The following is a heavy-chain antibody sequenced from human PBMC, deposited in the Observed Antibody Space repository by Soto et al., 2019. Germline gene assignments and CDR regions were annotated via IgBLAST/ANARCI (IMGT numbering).Heavy chain of an antibody. D-gene: IGHD6-13*01. CDR3: ARLQTAVSHY. Sequence: QVQLQESGPGLVMPSETLSLTCSVSGDSISGSPYYWGWIRQPPGKRLEWIGSIFHDGYIVYTPSLKSRVPISEDTSKNQFSLKLTSLAAAHASIYFCARLQTAVSHYWGQGILVTVSS. J-gene: IGHJ4*02. CDR2: IFHDGYI. V-gene: IGHV4-39*01. CDR1: GDSISGSPYY.